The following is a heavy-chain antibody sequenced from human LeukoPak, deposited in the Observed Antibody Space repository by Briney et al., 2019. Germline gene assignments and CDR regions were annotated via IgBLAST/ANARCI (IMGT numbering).Heavy chain of an antibody. CDR2: IYYSGST. CDR3: ARNSVGELSWFDP. J-gene: IGHJ5*02. CDR1: GASVSSGSYY. D-gene: IGHD3-10*01. V-gene: IGHV4-61*01. Sequence: SETLSLTCTVSGASVSSGSYYWSWIRQPPGKGLEWIGYIYYSGSTKYNPSLKSRLTISVDTSKNQLSLRLTSVTAADTAVYYCARNSVGELSWFDPWGQGTLVTVSS.